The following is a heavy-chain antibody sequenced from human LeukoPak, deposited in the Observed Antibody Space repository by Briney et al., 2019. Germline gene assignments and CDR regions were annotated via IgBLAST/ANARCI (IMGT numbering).Heavy chain of an antibody. Sequence: GGSLRLSCAASGFTPSNYDMNWVRQAPGTGLEWVSSISTSSRYIYYKDSVRGRFTISRDDAKNSLYLEMNSLRAEDTAVYYCARADCSSSTCYLRRSWFDPWGQGTLVTVSS. CDR1: GFTPSNYD. D-gene: IGHD2-2*01. J-gene: IGHJ5*02. V-gene: IGHV3-21*01. CDR2: ISTSSRYI. CDR3: ARADCSSSTCYLRRSWFDP.